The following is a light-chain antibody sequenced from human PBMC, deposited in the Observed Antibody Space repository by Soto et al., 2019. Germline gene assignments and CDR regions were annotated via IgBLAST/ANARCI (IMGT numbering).Light chain of an antibody. J-gene: IGKJ1*01. CDR1: LNIERW. V-gene: IGKV1-5*01. CDR3: QHCDTYWA. CDR2: DAS. Sequence: DIPMTQSPSTLSASLGDRVTITCRASLNIERWLAWYQQKPGKAPRLLIYDASTLETGVPSRFSGGGSGTEFTLTISSLQPDDNATYYCQHCDTYWAFGQGPKVEVE.